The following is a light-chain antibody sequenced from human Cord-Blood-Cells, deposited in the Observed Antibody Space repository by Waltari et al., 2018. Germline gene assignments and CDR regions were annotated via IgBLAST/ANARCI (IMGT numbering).Light chain of an antibody. CDR1: SSDVGGYNY. Sequence: QSALTQPRSVSGSPGQSVTISCTGTSSDVGGYNYVSWYQRHPGKAPKLMIYDVSKRPSGVPDRFSGSKSGNTASLTISGLQAEDEADYYCCSYAGSYTFFYVFGTGTKVTVL. V-gene: IGLV2-11*01. CDR2: DVS. J-gene: IGLJ1*01. CDR3: CSYAGSYTFFYV.